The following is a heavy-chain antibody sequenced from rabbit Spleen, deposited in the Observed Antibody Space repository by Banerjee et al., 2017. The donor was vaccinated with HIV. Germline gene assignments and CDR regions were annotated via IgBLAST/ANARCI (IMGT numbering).Heavy chain of an antibody. D-gene: IGHD7-1*01. Sequence: QSLEESGGGLVKPGTSLTLICTASGFSFDSGYDMCWVRQAPGKGLEWIACIYAGTTDNTYSAIWAKGRFTISKTSSTTVTLQMTSLTGADTATYFCARDTGTSFSTYGMDLWGPGTLVTVS. CDR2: IYAGTTDNT. J-gene: IGHJ6*01. V-gene: IGHV1S40*01. CDR3: ARDTGTSFSTYGMDL. CDR1: GFSFDSGYD.